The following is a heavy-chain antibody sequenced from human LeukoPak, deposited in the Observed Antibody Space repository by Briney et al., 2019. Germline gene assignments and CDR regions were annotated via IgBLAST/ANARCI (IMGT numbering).Heavy chain of an antibody. Sequence: AASVKVSCKAPGYTFTSYYMHWVRQAPGQGLEWMGIINPSGGSTSYAQKFQGRVTMTRDTSTSTVYMELSSLRSDDTAVYYCARGGPEYLSDYWGQGTLVTVSS. J-gene: IGHJ4*02. CDR2: INPSGGST. CDR1: GYTFTSYY. V-gene: IGHV1-46*01. D-gene: IGHD2-2*02. CDR3: ARGGPEYLSDY.